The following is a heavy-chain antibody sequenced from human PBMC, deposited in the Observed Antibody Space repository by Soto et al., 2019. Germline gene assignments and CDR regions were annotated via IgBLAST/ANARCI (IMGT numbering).Heavy chain of an antibody. J-gene: IGHJ4*02. D-gene: IGHD6-13*01. CDR3: ASDEADIAAAASVDY. Sequence: ASVKVSFKASGYTFTSYGISWLRQAPGQGLEWMGWISAYNGNTNYAQKLQGRVTMTTDTSTSTAYMELRSLRSDDTAVYYCASDEADIAAAASVDYWGQGTLVTVSS. V-gene: IGHV1-18*04. CDR1: GYTFTSYG. CDR2: ISAYNGNT.